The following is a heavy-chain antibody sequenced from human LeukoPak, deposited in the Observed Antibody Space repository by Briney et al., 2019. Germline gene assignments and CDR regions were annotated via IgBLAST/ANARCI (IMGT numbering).Heavy chain of an antibody. J-gene: IGHJ4*02. Sequence: PSETLSLTCTVSGGSISSGGYYWSWIRQHPGKGLEWIGYIYYSGSTYYNPSLKSRVTISVDTSKNQFSLKLSSVTAADTAVYYCASKRLLWFGELLDYGDYWGQGTLVTVSS. V-gene: IGHV4-31*03. CDR3: ASKRLLWFGELLDYGDY. CDR1: GGSISSGGYY. CDR2: IYYSGST. D-gene: IGHD3-10*01.